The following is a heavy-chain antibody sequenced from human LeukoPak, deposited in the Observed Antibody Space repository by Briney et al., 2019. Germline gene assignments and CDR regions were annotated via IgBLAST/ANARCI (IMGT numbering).Heavy chain of an antibody. J-gene: IGHJ4*02. Sequence: GGSLRLSCAASGFAFSSYAMNWVRQAPGKGLEWVSFITGDSGTIYYVDSMKGRFTISRDNAKNSLYLQIDNLRAEDTAVYYCARDRMGGSFDYWGQGTPVTVSP. CDR3: ARDRMGGSFDY. V-gene: IGHV3-48*01. CDR1: GFAFSSYA. D-gene: IGHD2-15*01. CDR2: ITGDSGTI.